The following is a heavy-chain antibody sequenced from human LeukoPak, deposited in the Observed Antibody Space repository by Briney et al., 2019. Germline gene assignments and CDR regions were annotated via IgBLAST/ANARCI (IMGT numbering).Heavy chain of an antibody. V-gene: IGHV1-2*02. CDR2: INPNSGGT. Sequence: ASVKVSRKAAGYTFTGYFMHWVRQAPGQGLEWMGWINPNSGGTNYAQKFQGRVTMTRDTSISTAYMELSRLRSDDTAVYYCARDEVGIFDYWGQGTLVTVSS. CDR1: GYTFTGYF. CDR3: ARDEVGIFDY. J-gene: IGHJ4*02. D-gene: IGHD1-26*01.